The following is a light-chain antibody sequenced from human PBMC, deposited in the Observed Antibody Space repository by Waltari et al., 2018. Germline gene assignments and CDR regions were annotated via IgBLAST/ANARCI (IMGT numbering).Light chain of an antibody. CDR3: QSSDTGLSGGV. CDR2: NNF. Sequence: QSVLTQPPSVSGAPGQRVTISCTGSGSNLGAGYDVHWYQHIPGTAPKVLIYNNFNRALGVTDRLSGSKAGPSASLAIADLQSEDEGDYYCQSSDTGLSGGVFGGGTRLTVL. J-gene: IGLJ3*02. CDR1: GSNLGAGYD. V-gene: IGLV1-40*01.